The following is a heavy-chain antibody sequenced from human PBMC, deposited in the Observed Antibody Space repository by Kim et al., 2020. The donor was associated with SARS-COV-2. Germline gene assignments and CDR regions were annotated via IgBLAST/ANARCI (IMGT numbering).Heavy chain of an antibody. J-gene: IGHJ4*02. CDR2: IYYSGST. CDR1: GGSISSYY. Sequence: SETLSLTCTVSGGSISSYYWSWIRQPPGKGLEWIGYIYYSGSTNYNPSLKSRVTISVDTSKNQFSLKLSSVTAADTALYYCARGLYDILTGLDYWGQGTLVTVSS. V-gene: IGHV4-59*01. CDR3: ARGLYDILTGLDY. D-gene: IGHD3-9*01.